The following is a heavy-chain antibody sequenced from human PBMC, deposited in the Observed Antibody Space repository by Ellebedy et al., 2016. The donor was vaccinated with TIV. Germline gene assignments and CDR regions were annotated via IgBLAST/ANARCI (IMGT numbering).Heavy chain of an antibody. CDR1: GLTVSSNY. Sequence: PGGSLRLSCAASGLTVSSNYMSWVRQAPGKGLEWVSVVFIDNSTYYTDSVRGRFTISRDNSKNTLFLQMNSLRADDTAVYYCARETFNDVDLKEWGILDMWGQGTMVTVSS. CDR2: VFIDNST. CDR3: ARETFNDVDLKEWGILDM. D-gene: IGHD1-1*01. V-gene: IGHV3-66*01. J-gene: IGHJ3*02.